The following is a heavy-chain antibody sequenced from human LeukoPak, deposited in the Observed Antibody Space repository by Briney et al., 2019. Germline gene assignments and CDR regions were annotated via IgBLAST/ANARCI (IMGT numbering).Heavy chain of an antibody. J-gene: IGHJ4*02. Sequence: GGSLRLSCAASGFTFSNYAMHWVRQAPGKGLEWVSLISSGGTYEYYADSVKGRFTISRDNSKNTLYLQLNSLRAEDTAVFYCARDSTYYYDSGSSGPHYFDNWGQGTLVTVSS. CDR2: ISSGGTYE. CDR3: ARDSTYYYDSGSSGPHYFDN. CDR1: GFTFSNYA. D-gene: IGHD3-10*01. V-gene: IGHV3-30*01.